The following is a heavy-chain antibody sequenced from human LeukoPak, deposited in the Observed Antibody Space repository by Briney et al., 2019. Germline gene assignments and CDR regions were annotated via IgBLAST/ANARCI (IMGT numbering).Heavy chain of an antibody. D-gene: IGHD3-3*01. CDR2: ISSSSSTI. CDR3: ARVLRFLEWVRFDY. J-gene: IGHJ4*02. CDR1: GFTFSSYS. V-gene: IGHV3-48*01. Sequence: HPGGSLRLSCAASGFTFSSYSMNWVRQAPGKGLEWVSYISSSSSTIYYADSVKGRFTISRDTAKNSLYLQMNSLRAEDTAVYYGARVLRFLEWVRFDYWGQGTLVTVSS.